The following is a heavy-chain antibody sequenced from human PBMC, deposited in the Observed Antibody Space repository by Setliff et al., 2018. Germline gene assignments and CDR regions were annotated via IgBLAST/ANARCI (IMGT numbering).Heavy chain of an antibody. CDR1: GYTFTSYG. V-gene: IGHV1-18*01. J-gene: IGHJ4*02. CDR2: SSAYNGNT. CDR3: ATGPDIGEVGGNYFNY. D-gene: IGHD2-15*01. Sequence: ASVKVSCKASGYTFTSYGISWVRQAPGQGLEWMGWSSAYNGNTNYAQKLQGRVTMTTDTSTSTAYMELRSLRSNDTAVYYCATGPDIGEVGGNYFNYWGQGARGTV.